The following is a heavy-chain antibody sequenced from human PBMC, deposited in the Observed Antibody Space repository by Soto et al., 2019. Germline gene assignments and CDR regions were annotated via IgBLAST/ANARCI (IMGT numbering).Heavy chain of an antibody. CDR3: ARVFVRDHYGMDV. CDR1: GFTFSSYS. J-gene: IGHJ6*02. V-gene: IGHV3-21*01. CDR2: ISSSSSYI. Sequence: EVQLVESGGGLVKPGGSLRLSCAASGFTFSSYSMNWVRQAPGKGLEWVSSISSSSSYIYYADSVKGRFTISRDNAKNSLYLQMNSLRAEDTAVYYCARVFVRDHYGMDVWGQGTTVTVSS. D-gene: IGHD4-17*01.